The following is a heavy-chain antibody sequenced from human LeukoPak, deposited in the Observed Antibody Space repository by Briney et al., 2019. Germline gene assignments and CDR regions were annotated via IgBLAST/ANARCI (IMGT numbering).Heavy chain of an antibody. V-gene: IGHV4-59*01. Sequence: SETLSLTCTVSGGSISSYYWSWIRQPPGKGLEWIGYIYSSGSTNYNPSLKSRVTMSVDTSKNQFSLKLSSVTAADTAVYYCARGTRNRYFGYMDVWGKGTTVTISS. D-gene: IGHD3-9*01. CDR3: ARGTRNRYFGYMDV. J-gene: IGHJ6*03. CDR2: IYSSGST. CDR1: GGSISSYY.